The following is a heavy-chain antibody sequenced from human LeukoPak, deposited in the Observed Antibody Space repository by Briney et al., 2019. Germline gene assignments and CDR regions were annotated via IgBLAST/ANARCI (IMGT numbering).Heavy chain of an antibody. J-gene: IGHJ5*02. CDR2: IWFDGTHE. V-gene: IGHV3-33*01. CDR1: GFIFSNYG. CDR3: ASLGSVSVGGSPRGFDP. D-gene: IGHD3-16*01. Sequence: GRSLRLSCAASGFIFSNYGMHWVRQVPGKGLEWVAVIWFDGTHEDYGDSVKGRFTISRDNSKNMLFLQMNSLRAEDTGVYYCASLGSVSVGGSPRGFDPWGRGTLVTVSS.